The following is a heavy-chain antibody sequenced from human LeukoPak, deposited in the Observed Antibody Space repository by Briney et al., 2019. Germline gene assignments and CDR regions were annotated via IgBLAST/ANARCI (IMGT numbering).Heavy chain of an antibody. CDR1: GFTFASYA. D-gene: IGHD3-9*01. CDR3: AIGLINDWSALEY. CDR2: INGGASTT. V-gene: IGHV3-23*01. Sequence: GGSLRLSCAASGFTFASYAMTWVRQAPGKGLDYVSTINGGASTTYYADSVKGRFTISRDNSKDALYLQMNSLRAEDTAVYYCAIGLINDWSALEYWGQGTLVTVSS. J-gene: IGHJ4*02.